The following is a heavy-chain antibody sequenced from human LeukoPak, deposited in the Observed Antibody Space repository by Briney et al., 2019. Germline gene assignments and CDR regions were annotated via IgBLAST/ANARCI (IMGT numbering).Heavy chain of an antibody. J-gene: IGHJ6*03. V-gene: IGHV1-18*01. D-gene: IGHD1-26*01. CDR1: GYTFTSYG. Sequence: APVKVSCKXSGYTFTSYGISWVRQAPGQGLEWMGWISAYNGNTNYAQKLQGRVTMTTDTSTSTAYMELRSLRSDDTAVYYCARLVVGATLIFGYYYYYMDVWGKGTTVTVSS. CDR2: ISAYNGNT. CDR3: ARLVVGATLIFGYYYYYMDV.